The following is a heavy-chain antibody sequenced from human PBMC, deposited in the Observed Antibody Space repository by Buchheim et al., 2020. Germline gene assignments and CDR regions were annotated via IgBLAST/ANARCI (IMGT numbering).Heavy chain of an antibody. CDR3: ARDTPSYNWFDY. Sequence: QVWLQESGPGLVKPSETLSLTCTVSGGSVSSASYYWSWIRQPPGKGLEWIGYIYYSGSTNYNPSLESRVTMSVDTSKNQFSLKLNSVTAADTAVYYCARDTPSYNWFDYWGQGTL. V-gene: IGHV4-61*01. CDR2: IYYSGST. D-gene: IGHD5-24*01. J-gene: IGHJ4*02. CDR1: GGSVSSASYY.